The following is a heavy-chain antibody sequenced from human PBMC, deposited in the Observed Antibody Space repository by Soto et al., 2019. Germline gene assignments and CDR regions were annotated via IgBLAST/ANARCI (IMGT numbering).Heavy chain of an antibody. CDR3: AKGGSSGWFFLDL. D-gene: IGHD6-19*01. CDR1: GFTFRNAW. V-gene: IGHV3-15*05. J-gene: IGHJ5*02. Sequence: PGGSLRLSCAASGFTFRNAWMNWVRQAPGKGLEWVGRIKSKTDGGTTDYAAPVKGRFTISRDNAKSSTYLQMNSLRVEDTAVYYCAKGGSSGWFFLDLWGQGALVTVSS. CDR2: IKSKTDGGTT.